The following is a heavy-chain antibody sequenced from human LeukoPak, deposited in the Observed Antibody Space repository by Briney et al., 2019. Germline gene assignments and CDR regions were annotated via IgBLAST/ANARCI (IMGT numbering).Heavy chain of an antibody. CDR2: ISGNGGST. CDR3: AKGGSKYQLLYFGDY. Sequence: SGGSLRLSCAASGFTFTSYTIHWVRQAPGMGLEYVSAISGNGGSTYYANSVKGRFTISRDNSKNTLYLQMGSLRAEDTAVYYCAKGGSKYQLLYFGDYWGQGTLVTVSS. CDR1: GFTFTSYT. V-gene: IGHV3-64*01. J-gene: IGHJ4*02. D-gene: IGHD2-2*02.